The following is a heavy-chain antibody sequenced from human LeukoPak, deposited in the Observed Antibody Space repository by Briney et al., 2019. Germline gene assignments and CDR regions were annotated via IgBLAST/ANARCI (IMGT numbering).Heavy chain of an antibody. CDR3: AKDRASGTYFDY. CDR1: GFTFSSYA. V-gene: IGHV3-23*01. D-gene: IGHD1-26*01. Sequence: GGSLRFSCAASGFTFSSYAMSWVRQGPGKGLEWVSAISGSGGSTYFADSLKGRFTISRDNSKNTVYLQMNSLRAEDTAVYYCAKDRASGTYFDYWGQGALVTVSS. CDR2: ISGSGGST. J-gene: IGHJ4*02.